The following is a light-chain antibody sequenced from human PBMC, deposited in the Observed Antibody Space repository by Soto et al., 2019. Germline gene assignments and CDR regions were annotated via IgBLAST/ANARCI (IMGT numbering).Light chain of an antibody. V-gene: IGLV2-14*01. CDR3: SSYTSSTTLSVV. CDR1: SSDVGGYNY. CDR2: GVT. Sequence: QSALTQPASVSGSAGQSITISCTGTSSDVGGYNYVSWYQQHPGKAPKLMIYGVTNRPSGVSNRFSGYKSGNTASLTISGLQAEDEADYYCSSYTSSTTLSVVFGGGTKLTVL. J-gene: IGLJ2*01.